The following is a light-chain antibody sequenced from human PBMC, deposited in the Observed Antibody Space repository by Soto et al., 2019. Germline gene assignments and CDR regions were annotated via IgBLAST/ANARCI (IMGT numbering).Light chain of an antibody. CDR3: QRYNAFSQT. CDR2: DAS. V-gene: IGKV1-5*01. CDR1: QSINSW. J-gene: IGKJ1*01. Sequence: DIQMTQSPSTLSASVGDRVTITCRASQSINSWVAWYQQKPGKAPKVVIYDASSLASGVPSRFSGSGSGTVFTLTIGSLQPDDSATYYCQRYNAFSQTFGQGTKVEI.